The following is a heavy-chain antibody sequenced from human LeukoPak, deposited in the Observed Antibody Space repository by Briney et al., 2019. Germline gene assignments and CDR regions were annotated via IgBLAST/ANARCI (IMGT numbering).Heavy chain of an antibody. CDR2: IFYSGAA. V-gene: IGHV4-39*01. Sequence: SETLSLTCTVSGGSISSSDYYWGWVRQPPGKGLEWIGSIFYSGAAHCNPSLKSRVTISVDTSDNQFSLMLSSVTAADTAVYYCASHGSGSYYPPYFDYWGQGTLVTVSS. D-gene: IGHD3-10*01. J-gene: IGHJ4*02. CDR1: GGSISSSDYY. CDR3: ASHGSGSYYPPYFDY.